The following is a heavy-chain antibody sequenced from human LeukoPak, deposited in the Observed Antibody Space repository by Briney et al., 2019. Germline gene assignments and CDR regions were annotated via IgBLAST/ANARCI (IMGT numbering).Heavy chain of an antibody. J-gene: IGHJ4*02. CDR2: ISDSGGRT. D-gene: IGHD3-22*01. V-gene: IGHV3-23*01. CDR1: GFTLSNYG. CDR3: AKRGVVIRVILVGFHKEANYFDS. Sequence: PGGSLRLSCAVSGFTLSNYGMSWVRQAPGKGLEWVAGISDSGGRTNYADSVKGRFSISRDNPKNTLYLQMNSLRAEDTAVYSCAKRGVVIRVILVGFHKEANYFDSWGQGALVTVSS.